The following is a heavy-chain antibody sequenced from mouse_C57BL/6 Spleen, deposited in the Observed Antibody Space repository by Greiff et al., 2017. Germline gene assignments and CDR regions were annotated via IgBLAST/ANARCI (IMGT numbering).Heavy chain of an antibody. J-gene: IGHJ4*01. CDR1: GFSLTSYG. CDR3: ARQGDGEYAIDY. V-gene: IGHV2-2*01. D-gene: IGHD1-1*01. Sequence: VQLKQSGPGLVQPSQSLSITCTVSGFSLTSYGVHWVRQSPGKGLEWLGVLWSGGSTDYNAAFISRLSSSKDNSKSQVFFKMNSLQADDTAIYYCARQGDGEYAIDYWCQVTSVTVSS. CDR2: LWSGGST.